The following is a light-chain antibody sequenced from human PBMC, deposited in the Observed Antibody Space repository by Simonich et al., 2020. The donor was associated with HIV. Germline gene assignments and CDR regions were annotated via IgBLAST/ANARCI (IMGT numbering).Light chain of an antibody. CDR3: CSYAGSYTFVV. J-gene: IGLJ2*01. CDR2: AVS. CDR1: SSYVGGYNY. Sequence: QSALTQPRSVSGSPGQSVTISCTGTSSYVGGYNYVSWYQHHPGKAPKLMIYAVSKRPSGVPDRFSGSKSGNTASLTISGLQAEDEADYYCCSYAGSYTFVVFGGGTKLTVL. V-gene: IGLV2-11*01.